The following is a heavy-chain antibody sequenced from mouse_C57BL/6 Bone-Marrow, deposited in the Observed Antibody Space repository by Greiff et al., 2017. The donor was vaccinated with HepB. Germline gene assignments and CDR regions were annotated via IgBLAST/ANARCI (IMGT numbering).Heavy chain of an antibody. Sequence: QVHVKQPGAELVKPGASVKLSCKASGYTFTSYWMHWVKQRPGRGLEWIGRIDPNSGGTKYNEKFKSKATLTVDKPSSTAYMQLSSLTSEDSAVYYCARYGLYGSSYDWYFDVWGTGTTVTVSS. CDR2: IDPNSGGT. CDR1: GYTFTSYW. CDR3: ARYGLYGSSYDWYFDV. D-gene: IGHD1-1*01. J-gene: IGHJ1*03. V-gene: IGHV1-72*01.